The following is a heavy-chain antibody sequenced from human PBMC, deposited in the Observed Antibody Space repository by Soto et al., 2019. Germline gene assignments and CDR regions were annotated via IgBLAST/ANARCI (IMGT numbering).Heavy chain of an antibody. CDR1: GGSVITYY. V-gene: IGHV4-59*02. CDR2: IYYSRST. CDR3: ATSTIDRYSGYGNDY. D-gene: IGHD5-12*01. J-gene: IGHJ4*02. Sequence: SETLSLTCTVSGGSVITYYWIFIRQPPGKRLEWIGYIYYSRSTNYNPSLKSRVTISVDTSKNQFSLKLSSVTAADTAIYYCATSTIDRYSGYGNDYWGQGTLVTVSS.